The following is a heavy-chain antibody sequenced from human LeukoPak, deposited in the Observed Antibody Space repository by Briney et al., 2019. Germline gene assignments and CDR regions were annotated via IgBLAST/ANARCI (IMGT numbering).Heavy chain of an antibody. Sequence: EPSETLSLTCAVYGGSFSGYYWSWIRQPPGKGLEWIGEINHSGSTNYNPSLKSRVTISVDTSKNQFSLKLSSVTAADTAVYYCARLKGVGARTFDYWGQGTLVTVSS. CDR2: INHSGST. D-gene: IGHD1-26*01. J-gene: IGHJ4*02. V-gene: IGHV4-34*01. CDR3: ARLKGVGARTFDY. CDR1: GGSFSGYY.